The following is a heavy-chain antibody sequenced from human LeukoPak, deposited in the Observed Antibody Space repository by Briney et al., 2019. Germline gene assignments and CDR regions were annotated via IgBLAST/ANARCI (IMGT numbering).Heavy chain of an antibody. J-gene: IGHJ4*02. CDR2: IRSKAYGGTT. V-gene: IGHV3-49*04. CDR3: TRDGHRYFDWLFFDY. Sequence: GGSLRLSCAPSGFTFSSYGMHWVRQAPGKGLEWVGFIRSKAYGGTTEYAASVKGRFTISRDDSKSIAYLQMNSLKTEDTAVYYCTRDGHRYFDWLFFDYWGQGTLVTVSS. D-gene: IGHD3-9*01. CDR1: GFTFSSYG.